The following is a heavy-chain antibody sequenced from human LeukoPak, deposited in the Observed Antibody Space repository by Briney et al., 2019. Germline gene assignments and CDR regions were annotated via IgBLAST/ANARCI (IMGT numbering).Heavy chain of an antibody. V-gene: IGHV4-34*01. J-gene: IGHJ6*03. CDR2: INHSGST. CDR3: ARMYSSSWYLGYYYYYMDV. D-gene: IGHD6-13*01. CDR1: GGSFSGYY. Sequence: SETLSLTCAVYGGSFSGYYWSWIRQPPGKGLEWIGEINHSGSTNYNPSLKSRVTISVDTSKNQFSLKLSSVTAADTAVYYCARMYSSSWYLGYYYYYMDVWGKGTTVTISS.